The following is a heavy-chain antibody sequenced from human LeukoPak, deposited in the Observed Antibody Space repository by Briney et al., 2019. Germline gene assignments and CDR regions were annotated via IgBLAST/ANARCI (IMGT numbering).Heavy chain of an antibody. Sequence: SETLSLTCTVSGGSISSSSYYWGWIRQPPGKGLEWIGSIYYSGSTYYNPALKSRVTISVDTSKNQFSLMLSSVTAADTAVYCCARQNPGIPSGNMDVWGQGTTVTVSS. D-gene: IGHD6-13*01. CDR1: GGSISSSSYY. CDR3: ARQNPGIPSGNMDV. CDR2: IYYSGST. J-gene: IGHJ6*02. V-gene: IGHV4-39*01.